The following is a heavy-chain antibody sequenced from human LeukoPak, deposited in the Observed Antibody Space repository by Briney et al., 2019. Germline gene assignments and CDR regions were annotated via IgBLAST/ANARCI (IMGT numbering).Heavy chain of an antibody. CDR3: AELGITMIGGV. CDR2: ISSSGSTI. V-gene: IGHV3-48*03. CDR1: GFTFSSYE. J-gene: IGHJ6*04. Sequence: GGSLRLSCAASGFTFSSYEMNWVRQAPGKGLEWVSYISSSGSTIYYADSLKGRFTISRNNAKNSLYLQMNSLRAEDTAVYYCAELGITMIGGVWGKGTTVTISS. D-gene: IGHD3-10*02.